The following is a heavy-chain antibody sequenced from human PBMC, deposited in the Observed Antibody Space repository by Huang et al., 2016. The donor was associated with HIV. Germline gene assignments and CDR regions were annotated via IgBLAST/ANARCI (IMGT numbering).Heavy chain of an antibody. Sequence: QVQLQESGPGLVKPSETLSLTCIVSGGSISSYYWSWIRQPPGKGLEWIGYMYYSGSTNDDPSLKSRVTISVDTSKNQFSLKLSSVTAVDTAVYYCARSHSIHWGFNWFDPWGQGTLVTVSS. D-gene: IGHD7-27*01. CDR1: GGSISSYY. J-gene: IGHJ5*02. CDR3: ARSHSIHWGFNWFDP. CDR2: MYYSGST. V-gene: IGHV4-59*01.